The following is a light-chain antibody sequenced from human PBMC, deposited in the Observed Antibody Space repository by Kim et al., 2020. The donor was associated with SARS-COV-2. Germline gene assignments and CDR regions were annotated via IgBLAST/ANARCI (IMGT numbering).Light chain of an antibody. CDR2: YDS. CDR3: QVWDSGSDHPWV. J-gene: IGLJ3*02. V-gene: IGLV3-21*04. CDR1: NIGSKS. Sequence: SYELTQPPSVSVAPGKTARITCGRNNIGSKSVHWYQQKPGQAPVLVIYYDSDRPSGIPERFSGSNSGNSATLTISGVEARDEADYYCQVWDSGSDHPWVFGGGTQLTVL.